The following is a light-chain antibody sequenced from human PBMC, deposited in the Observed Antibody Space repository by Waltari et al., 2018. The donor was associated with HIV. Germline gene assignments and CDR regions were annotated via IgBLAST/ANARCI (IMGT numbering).Light chain of an antibody. CDR3: QQRGTWPPVT. CDR1: QSVSRH. CDR2: ETS. J-gene: IGKJ4*01. V-gene: IGKV3-11*01. Sequence: ELVLTQSPATLSVSPGERAILTRRASQSVSRHLAWYQQKSGQAPRRLIYETSTRAAGTPGRFTGSGSGTDFALTITGVEPADVAVYYCQQRGTWPPVTFGGGTKVEI.